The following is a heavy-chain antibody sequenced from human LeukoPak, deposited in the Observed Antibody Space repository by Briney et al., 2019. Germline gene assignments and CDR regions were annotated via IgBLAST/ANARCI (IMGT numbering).Heavy chain of an antibody. CDR3: ARDLYSSSWYRPYYYYMDV. V-gene: IGHV4-59*11. Sequence: SETLSLTCTVSGGSISSHYWSWIRQPPGKGLEWIGYIYYSGSTNYNPSLKSRVTISVDTSKNQFSLKLSSVTAADTAVYYCARDLYSSSWYRPYYYYMDVWGKGTTVTVSS. CDR2: IYYSGST. D-gene: IGHD6-13*01. J-gene: IGHJ6*03. CDR1: GGSISSHY.